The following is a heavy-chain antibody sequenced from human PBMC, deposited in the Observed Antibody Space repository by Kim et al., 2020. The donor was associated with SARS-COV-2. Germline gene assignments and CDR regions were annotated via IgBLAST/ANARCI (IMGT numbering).Heavy chain of an antibody. CDR3: ARVPSSTNYYGSGSYYKMHYYYYGMDV. CDR1: GGSFSGYY. Sequence: SETLSLTCAVYGGSFSGYYWSWIRQPPGKGLEWIGEINHSGSTNYNPSLKSRVTISVDTSKNQFSLKLSSVTAADTAVYYCARVPSSTNYYGSGSYYKMHYYYYGMDVWGQGTTVTVSS. J-gene: IGHJ6*02. CDR2: INHSGST. D-gene: IGHD3-10*01. V-gene: IGHV4-34*01.